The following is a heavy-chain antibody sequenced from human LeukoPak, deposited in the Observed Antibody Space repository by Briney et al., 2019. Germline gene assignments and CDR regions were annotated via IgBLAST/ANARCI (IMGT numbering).Heavy chain of an antibody. CDR3: ARQSKWRGPRYSYGPTYYYYYYMDV. CDR2: INHSGST. D-gene: IGHD5-18*01. Sequence: PSETLSLTCAVYGGSFSGYYWSWIRQPPGKGLEWIGEINHSGSTNYNPSLKSRVTISVDTSKNQFSLKLSSVTAADTAVYYCARQSKWRGPRYSYGPTYYYYYYMDVWGKGTTVTISS. CDR1: GGSFSGYY. J-gene: IGHJ6*03. V-gene: IGHV4-34*01.